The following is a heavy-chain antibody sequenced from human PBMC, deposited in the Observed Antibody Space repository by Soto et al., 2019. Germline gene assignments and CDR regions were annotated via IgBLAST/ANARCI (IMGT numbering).Heavy chain of an antibody. CDR1: GGSISSGGYY. D-gene: IGHD2-15*01. Sequence: QVQLQESGPGLVKPSQTLSLTCTVSGGSISSGGYYWSWIRQHPGKGLEWIGYIYYSGSTYYNPSLKSRVTISVDTSKNQFCLKLSSVTAADTAVYYCARAVDIVVVVAATSWFDPWGQGTLVTVSS. CDR2: IYYSGST. CDR3: ARAVDIVVVVAATSWFDP. V-gene: IGHV4-31*03. J-gene: IGHJ5*02.